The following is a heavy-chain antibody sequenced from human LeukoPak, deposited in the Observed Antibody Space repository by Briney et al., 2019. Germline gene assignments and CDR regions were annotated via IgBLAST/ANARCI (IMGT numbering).Heavy chain of an antibody. CDR1: GGSFSGYY. CDR3: ARDVTYYYGSGSYPRGYFDY. J-gene: IGHJ4*02. V-gene: IGHV4-4*07. Sequence: PSETLSLTCAVYGGSFSGYYWSWIRQPAGKGLEWIGRIYTSGSTNYNPSLKSRVTMSVDTSKNQFSLKLSSVTAADTAVYYCARDVTYYYGSGSYPRGYFDYWGQGTLVTVSS. CDR2: IYTSGST. D-gene: IGHD3-10*01.